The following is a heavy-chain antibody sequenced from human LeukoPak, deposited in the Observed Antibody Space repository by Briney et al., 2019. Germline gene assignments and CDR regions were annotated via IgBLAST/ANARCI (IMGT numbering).Heavy chain of an antibody. V-gene: IGHV3-72*01. CDR1: GFTVSTNF. Sequence: GSLRLSCAASGFTVSTNFLTWVRQAPGKGLEWVGRTRNKANSYITEYAASVKGRFTISRDDSKNSLYLQMSSLKTDDTAMYYCASIRGTFGYWGQGTLVTVSS. J-gene: IGHJ4*02. D-gene: IGHD1-26*01. CDR2: TRNKANSYIT. CDR3: ASIRGTFGY.